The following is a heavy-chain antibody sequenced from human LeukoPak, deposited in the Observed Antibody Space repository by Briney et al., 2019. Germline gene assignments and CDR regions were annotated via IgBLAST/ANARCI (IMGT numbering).Heavy chain of an antibody. Sequence: TGGSLRLSCEATGFTFSNYWMTWVRQAPGKGLEWVDTIKQDGSEKYYVNSVKGRFTISKDNTKDSLYLQMNSLRADDTALYYCASLWDDGYWGQGTLVTVSS. CDR3: ASLWDDGY. J-gene: IGHJ4*02. CDR1: GFTFSNYW. CDR2: IKQDGSEK. D-gene: IGHD1-1*01. V-gene: IGHV3-7*02.